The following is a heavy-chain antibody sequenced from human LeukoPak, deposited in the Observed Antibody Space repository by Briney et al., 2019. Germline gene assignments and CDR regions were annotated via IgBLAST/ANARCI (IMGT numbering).Heavy chain of an antibody. Sequence: SEALSLTCTVSGGSISSYYWSWIRQPPGKGLEWIGYIYYSGSTNYNPSLKSRVTISVDTSKNQFSLKLSSVTAADTAVYYCARGPWPSGYSYGYYFDYWGQGTLVTVSS. CDR3: ARGPWPSGYSYGYYFDY. CDR2: IYYSGST. J-gene: IGHJ4*02. CDR1: GGSISSYY. V-gene: IGHV4-59*01. D-gene: IGHD5-18*01.